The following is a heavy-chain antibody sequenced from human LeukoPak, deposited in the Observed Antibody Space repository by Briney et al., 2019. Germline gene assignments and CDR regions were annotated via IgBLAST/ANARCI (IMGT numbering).Heavy chain of an antibody. CDR3: ARYGMAAEGIWWFDP. CDR2: IDHSGST. CDR1: GGSLNGYY. J-gene: IGHJ5*02. Sequence: SETLSLTCAVYGGSLNGYYWSWIRQPPGKRLEWIGEIDHSGSTQYNPSLKSRVTISLDTSKEQFSLKLTSLTAADTAFYYCARYGMAAEGIWWFDPWGQGTLVTVSS. V-gene: IGHV4-34*01. D-gene: IGHD6-13*01.